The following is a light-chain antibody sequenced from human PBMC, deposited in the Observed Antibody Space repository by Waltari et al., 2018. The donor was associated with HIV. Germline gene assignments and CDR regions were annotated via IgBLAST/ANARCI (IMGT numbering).Light chain of an antibody. CDR3: NSRDSSVNPLQVI. CDR2: ARN. Sequence: SSELTQDPAVSVALGQTVKITCQGDSLRSYYASWYQQKPGQAPVLVSYARNNRPSGIPDRFSGSSSGDTASVTITGAQAEDEAAYYCNSRDSSVNPLQVIFGGGTYVTVL. J-gene: IGLJ2*01. CDR1: SLRSYY. V-gene: IGLV3-19*01.